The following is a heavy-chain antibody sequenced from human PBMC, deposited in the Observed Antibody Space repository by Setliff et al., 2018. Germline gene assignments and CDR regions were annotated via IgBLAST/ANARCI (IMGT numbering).Heavy chain of an antibody. V-gene: IGHV3-66*04. CDR2: IYIGGQT. J-gene: IGHJ6*02. Sequence: ETLSLSCAASYFTFNRDALSWVRQAPGQGLEWLSVIYIGGQTFYADSVKGRFSISRDDSKNSLFLHMKSVRPDDTAMYYCARQTGLGGHNLKDDTFYGVDVWGQGIMVTVSS. D-gene: IGHD1-1*01. CDR1: YFTFNRDA. CDR3: ARQTGLGGHNLKDDTFYGVDV.